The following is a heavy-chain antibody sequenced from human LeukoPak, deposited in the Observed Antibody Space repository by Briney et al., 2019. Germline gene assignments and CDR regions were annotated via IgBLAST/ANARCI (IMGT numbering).Heavy chain of an antibody. CDR2: IIPIFGTA. CDR1: GGSFRSST. CDR3: ARGPLHVALSSGYLKWLDP. D-gene: IGHD3-22*01. Sequence: GASVKVSCKASGGSFRSSTFAWVRQAPGRGLECMGGIIPIFGTANYALQFQGRATITTDESTSTVYMELSSLRSEDTAIYYCARGPLHVALSSGYLKWLDPWGQGSLVIVSS. J-gene: IGHJ5*02. V-gene: IGHV1-69*05.